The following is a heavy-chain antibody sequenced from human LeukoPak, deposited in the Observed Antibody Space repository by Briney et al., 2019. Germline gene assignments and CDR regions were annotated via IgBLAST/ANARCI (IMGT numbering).Heavy chain of an antibody. CDR3: ARASSTSCDY. CDR2: INSDGSRI. D-gene: IGHD2-2*01. V-gene: IGHV3-74*01. J-gene: IGHJ4*02. CDR1: GFTFSSYW. Sequence: GGSLTLSCAASGFTFSSYWMHWLRHAPGKGLVCVSRINSDGSRISYADAEKGRFTISRDNAKNTLYLQMNSLRAEDTAVYYCARASSTSCDYWGQGTVVTVSA.